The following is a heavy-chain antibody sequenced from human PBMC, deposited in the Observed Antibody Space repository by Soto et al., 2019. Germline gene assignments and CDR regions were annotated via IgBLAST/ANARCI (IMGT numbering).Heavy chain of an antibody. CDR3: AKAHSSGYTKDGFDI. D-gene: IGHD3-22*01. CDR2: ISGSGGGT. V-gene: IGHV3-23*01. Sequence: EVQLLESGGGLVQPGGSLRLSCAASGFTYRSYAMNWVRQAPGKGLEWVSGISGSGGGTYYADSVQGRFSISRDNSTNTLYLQMSSLRAEDTAVYYCAKAHSSGYTKDGFDIWGQGTTVTVSS. CDR1: GFTYRSYA. J-gene: IGHJ3*02.